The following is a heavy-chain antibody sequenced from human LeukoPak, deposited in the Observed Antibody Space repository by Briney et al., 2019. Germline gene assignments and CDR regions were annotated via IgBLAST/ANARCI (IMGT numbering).Heavy chain of an antibody. V-gene: IGHV3-23*01. CDR3: AKPCRSGLSPFDAFDV. J-gene: IGHJ3*01. CDR2: NSGSGDST. D-gene: IGHD6-19*01. Sequence: PGGSLRLSCAASGFTVSSNYMSCVRQAPGKGLEWVSANSGSGDSTYYADSVKGRFTISRDNSKNTLYLQMNSLRAEDTAVYYCAKPCRSGLSPFDAFDVWGQGTMVTVSS. CDR1: GFTVSSNY.